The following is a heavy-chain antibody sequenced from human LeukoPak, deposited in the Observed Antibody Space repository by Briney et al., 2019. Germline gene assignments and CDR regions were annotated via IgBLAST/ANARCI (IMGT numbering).Heavy chain of an antibody. CDR3: AVFLPYCSGGSCYSDY. Sequence: SETLSLTCADYGGSFSGYYWSWIRQPPGKGLEWIGEINHSGSTNYNPSLKSRVTISVDTSKNQFSLKLSSVTAADTAVYYCAVFLPYCSGGSCYSDYWGQGTLDTVSS. D-gene: IGHD2-15*01. V-gene: IGHV4-34*01. CDR2: INHSGST. CDR1: GGSFSGYY. J-gene: IGHJ4*02.